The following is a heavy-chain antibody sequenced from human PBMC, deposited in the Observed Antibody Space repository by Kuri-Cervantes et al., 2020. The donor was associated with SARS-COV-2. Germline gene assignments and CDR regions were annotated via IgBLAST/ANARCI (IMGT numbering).Heavy chain of an antibody. CDR2: IYHSGST. Sequence: SETLSLTCAVSGGSISSSNWWSWVRQPPGKGLEWIGEIYHSGSTNYNPSLKSRVTISVDTSKNQFSLKLSSVTAADTAVYYCARVSIAVGTNAFDIWGQGTMVTVSS. D-gene: IGHD6-19*01. V-gene: IGHV4-4*02. J-gene: IGHJ3*02. CDR1: GGSISSSNW. CDR3: ARVSIAVGTNAFDI.